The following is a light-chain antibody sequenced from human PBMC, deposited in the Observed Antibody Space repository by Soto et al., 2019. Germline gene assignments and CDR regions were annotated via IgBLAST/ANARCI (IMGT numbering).Light chain of an antibody. CDR2: EGS. CDR3: CSYAGSSTFKV. CDR1: SSDVGSYNL. J-gene: IGLJ2*01. Sequence: QSGLTQPASVSGSPGQSITISCPGTSSDVGSYNLVSWYQQHPGKAPKLMIYEGSKRPSGVSNRVSGSKSGNTASLTISGLQAEDEADYYCCSYAGSSTFKVFGGGTQLTVL. V-gene: IGLV2-23*03.